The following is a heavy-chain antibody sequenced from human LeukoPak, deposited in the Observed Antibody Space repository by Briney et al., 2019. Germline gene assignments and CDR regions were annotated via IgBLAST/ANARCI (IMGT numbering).Heavy chain of an antibody. V-gene: IGHV1-69*04. CDR3: ARVGSSGYNIDY. D-gene: IGHD3-22*01. CDR1: GGTFSSYA. CDR2: IIPILGIA. Sequence: SVKVSCKASGGTFSSYAISWVRQAPGQGLEWMGRIIPILGIANHAQKFQGRVTITADKSTSTAYMELSSLRSEDTAVYYCARVGSSGYNIDYWGQGTLVTVSS. J-gene: IGHJ4*02.